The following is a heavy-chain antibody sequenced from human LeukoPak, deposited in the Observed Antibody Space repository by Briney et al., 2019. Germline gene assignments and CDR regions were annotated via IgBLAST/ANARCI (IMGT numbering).Heavy chain of an antibody. J-gene: IGHJ5*02. D-gene: IGHD6-13*01. CDR1: GFTFSSYS. CDR3: ARDVGDGGSSWYRTGFDP. V-gene: IGHV3-21*04. Sequence: GGSLRLSCAASGFTFSSYSMNWVRQAPGKGLEWVSSISSSGSTIYYADSVKGRFTISRVNAKSSLYLQMNSLRAEDTAVYYCARDVGDGGSSWYRTGFDPWGQGTLVTVSS. CDR2: ISSSGSTI.